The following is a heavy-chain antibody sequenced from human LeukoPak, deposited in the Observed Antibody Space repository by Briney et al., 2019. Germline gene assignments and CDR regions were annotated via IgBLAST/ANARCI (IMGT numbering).Heavy chain of an antibody. CDR2: IYYSGST. CDR1: GGSISSYY. CDR3: AGLSSGWYPYYFDY. Sequence: SETLSLTCTASGGSISSYYWSWIRQPPGKGLEWIGYIYYSGSTNYNPSLKSRVTISVDTSKNQFSLKLSSVTAADTAVYYCAGLSSGWYPYYFDYWGQGTLVTVSS. V-gene: IGHV4-59*08. D-gene: IGHD6-19*01. J-gene: IGHJ4*02.